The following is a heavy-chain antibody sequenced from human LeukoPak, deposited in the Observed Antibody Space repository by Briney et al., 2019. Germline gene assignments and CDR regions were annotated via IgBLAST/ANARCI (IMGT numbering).Heavy chain of an antibody. CDR2: ISGSGGNT. D-gene: IGHD3-22*01. Sequence: GGSLRLSCAASGFTFSNYAMSWVRQAPGKGLEWVSAISGSGGNTYSADSVKGRFTISRDNSKNTLYLQMNSLRAEDTAVYYCARESSGYYYVFDYWGQGTLVTVSS. CDR1: GFTFSNYA. J-gene: IGHJ4*02. V-gene: IGHV3-23*01. CDR3: ARESSGYYYVFDY.